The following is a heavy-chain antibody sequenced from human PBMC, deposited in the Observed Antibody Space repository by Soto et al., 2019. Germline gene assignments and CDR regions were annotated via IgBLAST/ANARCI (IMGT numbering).Heavy chain of an antibody. CDR2: IDWENTK. CDR1: GFSLSGTGMR. J-gene: IGHJ6*02. Sequence: SGPTLVNPTQTLTLTCTVSGFSLSGTGMRVTWIRQPPGKALEWLARIDWENTKLYSTSLKTRLTISKDTSKNQVVLTMTNVDPADTGTYYCARAFYGMDVWGQGTTVTVSS. V-gene: IGHV2-70*04. CDR3: ARAFYGMDV.